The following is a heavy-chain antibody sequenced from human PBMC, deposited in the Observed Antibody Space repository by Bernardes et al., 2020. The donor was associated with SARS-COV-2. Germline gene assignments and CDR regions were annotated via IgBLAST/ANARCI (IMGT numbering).Heavy chain of an antibody. Sequence: GGSLRLSCAAFGFTFSSHSMTWVRQAPGKGLEWVSSISTTSSYIYYADSVKGRFTISRDNAKNSLSLQMNSLRAEDTALYYCARHFVAGTTYPLDYWGPGTLVTVSS. CDR3: ARHFVAGTTYPLDY. CDR2: ISTTSSYI. J-gene: IGHJ4*02. V-gene: IGHV3-21*01. D-gene: IGHD6-19*01. CDR1: GFTFSSHS.